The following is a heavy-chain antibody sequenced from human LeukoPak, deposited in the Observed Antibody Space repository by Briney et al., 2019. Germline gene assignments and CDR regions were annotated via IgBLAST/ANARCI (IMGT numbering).Heavy chain of an antibody. V-gene: IGHV3-72*01. Sequence: GGSLRLSCAASGFTFSDHYMDWVRQAPGKGLEWVGRTRNKANSYTTEYAASVKGRFTISRDDSKNSLCLQMNSLKTEDTAVYYCARYCSGGSCYDYGMDVWGQGTTVTVSS. CDR3: ARYCSGGSCYDYGMDV. CDR1: GFTFSDHY. J-gene: IGHJ6*02. D-gene: IGHD2-15*01. CDR2: TRNKANSYTT.